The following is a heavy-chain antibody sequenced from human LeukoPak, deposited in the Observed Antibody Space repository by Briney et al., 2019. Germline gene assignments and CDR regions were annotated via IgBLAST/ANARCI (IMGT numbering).Heavy chain of an antibody. CDR3: ARVPSGYGPYYYGMDV. CDR1: GGSISSGGYY. Sequence: SETLSLTCTVSGGSISSGGYYWSWIRQHPGKGLEWIGYIYYSGSTYYNPSLESRVTISVDTSKNQFSLKLSSVTAADTAVYYCARVPSGYGPYYYGMDVWGQGTTVTVSS. CDR2: IYYSGST. D-gene: IGHD5-12*01. J-gene: IGHJ6*02. V-gene: IGHV4-31*03.